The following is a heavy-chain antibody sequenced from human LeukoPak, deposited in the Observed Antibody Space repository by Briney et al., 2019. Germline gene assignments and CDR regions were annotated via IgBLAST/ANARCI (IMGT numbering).Heavy chain of an antibody. CDR3: ASHYDFWSGYYVYFDY. Sequence: PGGSLRLSCAASGFTFSSYSMNWVRQAPGKGLEWVSPISSSSSYIYYADSVKGRFTISRDNAKNSLYLQMNSLRAGDTAVYYCASHYDFWSGYYVYFDYWGQGTLVTVPS. V-gene: IGHV3-21*01. D-gene: IGHD3-3*01. CDR1: GFTFSSYS. J-gene: IGHJ4*02. CDR2: ISSSSSYI.